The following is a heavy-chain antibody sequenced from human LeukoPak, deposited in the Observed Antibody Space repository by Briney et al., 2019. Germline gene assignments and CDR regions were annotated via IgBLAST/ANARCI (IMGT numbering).Heavy chain of an antibody. CDR2: IYHSGST. CDR3: ARDGRIRFPVTNWSDP. J-gene: IGHJ5*02. V-gene: IGHV4-38-2*02. CDR1: GYSINSGYY. D-gene: IGHD3-3*01. Sequence: SETLSLTCTVSGYSINSGYYWGWIRQPPGKGLEWIGSIYHSGSTYYNPSLRSRVTISVDTSMNQVSLKLSSVTAADTAVYYCARDGRIRFPVTNWSDPWGQGTLVTVSS.